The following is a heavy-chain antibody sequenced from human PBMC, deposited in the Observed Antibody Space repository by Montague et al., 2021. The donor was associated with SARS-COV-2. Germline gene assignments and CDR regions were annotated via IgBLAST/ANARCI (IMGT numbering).Heavy chain of an antibody. V-gene: IGHV4-34*01. CDR1: GGSFSGYY. D-gene: IGHD3-10*01. CDR2: INHSGST. J-gene: IGHJ6*02. Sequence: SETLSLTCAVYGGSFSGYYCSWIRQPPGKGLEWIGEINHSGSTNYNPSLKSRVTISVDTSKNQFSQKLSSVTAADTAVYYCARVRYYGSGTSLGMDVWGQGTTVTVSS. CDR3: ARVRYYGSGTSLGMDV.